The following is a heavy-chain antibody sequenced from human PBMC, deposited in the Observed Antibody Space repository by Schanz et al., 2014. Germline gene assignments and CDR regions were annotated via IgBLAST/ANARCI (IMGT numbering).Heavy chain of an antibody. CDR2: FIPILDVG. V-gene: IGHV1-69*02. D-gene: IGHD2-2*01. J-gene: IGHJ3*02. CDR3: ARGTMPGTFDI. CDR1: RSTFSSYT. Sequence: QVQLVQSGAEVKKPGSSVTVSCKASRSTFSSYTISWVRQARGQGLEWVGRFIPILDVGNYAQQFQGRVTFTADKSTSTAYMELSSLRDEDTALYYCARGTMPGTFDIWGQGTMVTVSS.